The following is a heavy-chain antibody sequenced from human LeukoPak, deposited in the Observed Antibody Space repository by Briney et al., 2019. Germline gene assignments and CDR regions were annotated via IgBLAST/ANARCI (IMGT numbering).Heavy chain of an antibody. CDR3: ARLHPVPTSSTPWFDL. CDR2: ISAYNGNT. D-gene: IGHD2-2*01. V-gene: IGHV1-18*01. J-gene: IGHJ5*02. Sequence: ASVTVSCKPSGYTFTSYGISWVRQAPGQGLAWMGWISAYNGNTNYAQKLQGRVTMTTDTSTSTAYMELRSLRSDDTAVYYCARLHPVPTSSTPWFDLWGQGTLVTVSS. CDR1: GYTFTSYG.